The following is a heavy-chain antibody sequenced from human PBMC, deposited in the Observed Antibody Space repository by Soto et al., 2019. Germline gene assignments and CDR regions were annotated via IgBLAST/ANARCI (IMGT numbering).Heavy chain of an antibody. CDR1: GGSISSSSYY. V-gene: IGHV4-39*02. Sequence: PSETLSLTCTVSGGSISSSSYYWGWIRQPPGKGLEWIGSIYYSESTYYNPSLKSRVTISVDTSKNQFSLKLSSVTAADTAVYYCARDVTDFWSGHEGMDVWGQGTTVTVSS. CDR2: IYYSEST. J-gene: IGHJ6*02. CDR3: ARDVTDFWSGHEGMDV. D-gene: IGHD3-3*01.